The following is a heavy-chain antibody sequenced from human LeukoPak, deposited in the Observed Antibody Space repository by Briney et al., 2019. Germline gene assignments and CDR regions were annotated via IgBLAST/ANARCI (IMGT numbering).Heavy chain of an antibody. CDR3: ARLDSSSWYGDY. J-gene: IGHJ4*02. V-gene: IGHV4-30-4*08. Sequence: SETLSLTCTVSGGSINSGDYYWSWIRQSPGKGLEWIGYIYYSGSTDYNPSLKSRVTISIDMSKNQFSLKLGSVTAADTAVYYCARLDSSSWYGDYWGQGTLVTVSS. CDR1: GGSINSGDYY. CDR2: IYYSGST. D-gene: IGHD6-13*01.